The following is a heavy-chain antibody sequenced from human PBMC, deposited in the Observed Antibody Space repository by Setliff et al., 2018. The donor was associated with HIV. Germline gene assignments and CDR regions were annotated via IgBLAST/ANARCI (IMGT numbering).Heavy chain of an antibody. J-gene: IGHJ5*02. CDR2: IYSGGSRT. CDR1: GVTFSSYA. V-gene: IGHV3-23*03. CDR3: ANLWEMGA. Sequence: PGGSLRLSCAASGVTFSSYAMSWVRQAPGKGLEGVSVIYSGGSRTYCADSAKGRFTISRDNAKNLLYLEMSSLRAEDTALYLCANLWEMGAWGQGTLVTVSS. D-gene: IGHD1-26*01.